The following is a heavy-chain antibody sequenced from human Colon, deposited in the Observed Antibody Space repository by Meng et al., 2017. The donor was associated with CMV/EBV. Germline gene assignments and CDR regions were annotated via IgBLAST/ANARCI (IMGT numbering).Heavy chain of an antibody. D-gene: IGHD6-19*01. CDR2: ISAGGTNT. J-gene: IGHJ5*02. CDR3: AKGRSRQDPEYSSGWYLPWFDP. Sequence: GESLKISCVASGFTFSTYAMSWVRQAPGKGLEWVSTISAGGTNTKYAGSVKGRFTISRDSSKNTAYLEMNSLRAEDTAIYYCAKGRSRQDPEYSSGWYLPWFDPWGQGNLVTVSS. V-gene: IGHV3-23*01. CDR1: GFTFSTYA.